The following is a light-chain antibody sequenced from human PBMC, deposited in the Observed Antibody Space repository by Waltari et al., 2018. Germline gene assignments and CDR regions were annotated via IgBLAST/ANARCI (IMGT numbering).Light chain of an antibody. Sequence: DIVMTQTPLSLSVTPGQPASISCKSSQSLVCSDGQTYLYWYLQKPGQSPQLLMYRVSSRFSGVPDRFSGSASGTDFTLTISGVEAEDVGVYYCMQGVQTPYTFGQGTKLEIK. CDR1: QSLVCSDGQTY. CDR3: MQGVQTPYT. V-gene: IGKV2-29*02. CDR2: RVS. J-gene: IGKJ2*01.